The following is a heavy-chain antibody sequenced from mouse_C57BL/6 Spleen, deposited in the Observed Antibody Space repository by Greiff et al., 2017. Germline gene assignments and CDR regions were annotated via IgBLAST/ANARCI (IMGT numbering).Heavy chain of an antibody. V-gene: IGHV5-6*02. D-gene: IGHD2-5*01. CDR2: ISSGGSYT. CDR3: ARRSNYSNYYAMDY. Sequence: EVKLVESGGDLVKPGGSLNLSCAASGFTFSSYGMSWVRQTPDKRLEWVATISSGGSYTYYPDSVKGRFTISRDNAKNTLYLQMSSLKSEDTAMYYCARRSNYSNYYAMDYWGQGTSVTVSS. J-gene: IGHJ4*01. CDR1: GFTFSSYG.